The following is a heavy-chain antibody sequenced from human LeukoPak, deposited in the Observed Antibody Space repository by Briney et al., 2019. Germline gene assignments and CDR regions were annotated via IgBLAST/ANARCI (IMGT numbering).Heavy chain of an antibody. CDR1: GFTVSSNY. V-gene: IGHV3-30*18. CDR2: ISHDGSNK. CDR3: AKVRVGTAHFDY. J-gene: IGHJ4*02. D-gene: IGHD2-15*01. Sequence: GGSLRLSCAVSGFTVSSNYMTWVRQAPGKGLEWVVVISHDGSNKNYADSVKGRFTISRDNSKNTLYLQMNSLRPEDTAVYYCAKVRVGTAHFDYWGQGTLVTVSS.